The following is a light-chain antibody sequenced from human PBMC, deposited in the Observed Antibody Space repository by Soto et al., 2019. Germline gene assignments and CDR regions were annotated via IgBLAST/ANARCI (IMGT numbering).Light chain of an antibody. CDR2: EGS. J-gene: IGLJ1*01. CDR1: SSVVGSYNL. Sequence: QSVLTQPASVSGSPGQSITISCTGTSSVVGSYNLVSWYQQHPGKAPKLIIYEGSKRPSGVSNRFSGSKSGNTASLTISGLQAEDEDDYYCCSYAGSSTYVFGTGTKVTVL. V-gene: IGLV2-23*01. CDR3: CSYAGSSTYV.